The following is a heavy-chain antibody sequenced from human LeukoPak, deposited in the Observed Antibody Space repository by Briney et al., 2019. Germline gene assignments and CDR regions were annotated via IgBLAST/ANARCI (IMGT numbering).Heavy chain of an antibody. Sequence: SVKVSCKASGGTFSSYAISWVRQAPGQGLEWMGGIIPIFGTANYAQKFQGRVTITADESTSTAYMELSSLRSEDTAVYYCARDLGAAYCGGDCLDYWGQGTLVTVSS. CDR3: ARDLGAAYCGGDCLDY. J-gene: IGHJ4*02. D-gene: IGHD2-21*01. V-gene: IGHV1-69*13. CDR2: IIPIFGTA. CDR1: GGTFSSYA.